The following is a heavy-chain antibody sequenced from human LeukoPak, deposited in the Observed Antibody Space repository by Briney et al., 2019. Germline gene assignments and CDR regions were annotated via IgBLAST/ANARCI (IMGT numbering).Heavy chain of an antibody. J-gene: IGHJ6*03. CDR3: ARDSRGMWLRLIRYYYYYYMDV. V-gene: IGHV3-21*01. Sequence: GGSLRLSCAASGFTSSSYSMNWVRQAPGKGLEWVSSISSISSYIYYADSVKGRFTISRDNAKNSLYLQMNSLRAEDTAVYYCARDSRGMWLRLIRYYYYYYMDVWGKGTTVTVSS. D-gene: IGHD5-12*01. CDR1: GFTSSSYS. CDR2: ISSISSYI.